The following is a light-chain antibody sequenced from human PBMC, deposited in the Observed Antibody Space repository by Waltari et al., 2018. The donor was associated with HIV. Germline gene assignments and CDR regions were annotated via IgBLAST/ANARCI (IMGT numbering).Light chain of an antibody. CDR1: QSVSSSY. CDR2: GAS. CDR3: QQYGSSPIT. V-gene: IGKV3-20*01. Sequence: EIVLTQSPGTLSLSPGERATLSCRASQSVSSSYLAWYQQKPGQAPRRLIDGASSRATGIPDRVSGSGSGTDFTLTISRLEPEDFAVYYCQQYGSSPITFGQGTRLEIK. J-gene: IGKJ5*01.